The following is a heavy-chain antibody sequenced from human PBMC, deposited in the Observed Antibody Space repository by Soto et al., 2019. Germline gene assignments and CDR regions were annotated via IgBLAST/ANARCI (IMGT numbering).Heavy chain of an antibody. V-gene: IGHV4-39*01. Sequence: QLQLQESGPGLVKPSETLSLTCTVSGGSISSSSYYWGWIRQPPGKGLEWIGSIYYSGSTYYNPSLKRRVTISVDTSKNQFSLKLSSVTAADTAVYYCARHNRGYYYGSGSYYEIDYWGKGTLVTVSS. D-gene: IGHD3-10*01. J-gene: IGHJ4*02. CDR3: ARHNRGYYYGSGSYYEIDY. CDR1: GGSISSSSYY. CDR2: IYYSGST.